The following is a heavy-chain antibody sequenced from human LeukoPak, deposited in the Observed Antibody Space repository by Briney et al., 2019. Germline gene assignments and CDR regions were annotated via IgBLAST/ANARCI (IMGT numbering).Heavy chain of an antibody. V-gene: IGHV4-59*01. J-gene: IGHJ4*02. CDR1: GGSISSYY. D-gene: IGHD6-13*01. CDR2: IYYSGST. Sequence: SETLSLTCTVSGGSISSYYWSWIRQPPGKGLEWIGYIYYSGSTNYNPSLKSRVTISVDTSKNQFSLKLSSVTAADTAVYYCARAPYSSSWYYFDYWGQGTLVTVSS. CDR3: ARAPYSSSWYYFDY.